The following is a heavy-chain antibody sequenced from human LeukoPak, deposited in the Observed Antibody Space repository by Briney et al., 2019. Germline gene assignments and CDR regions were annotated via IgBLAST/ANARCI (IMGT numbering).Heavy chain of an antibody. D-gene: IGHD6-6*01. CDR3: ASNSIAALSHYFDY. CDR2: ISSSGDTI. CDR1: GFTFSSYE. J-gene: IGHJ4*02. Sequence: GGSLRLSCAASGFTFSSYEMNWVRQAPGKGLEWVSYISSSGDTISNADSAKGRFTIYRDNAKKSLYLQMNSLRAEDTAVYYCASNSIAALSHYFDYWGQGALVTVSS. V-gene: IGHV3-48*03.